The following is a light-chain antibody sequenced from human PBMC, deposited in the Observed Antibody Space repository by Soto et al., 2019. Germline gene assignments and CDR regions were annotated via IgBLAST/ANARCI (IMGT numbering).Light chain of an antibody. Sequence: QSVLTQPSSASGTPGQRVTISCSGGSSNIGGNTAHWYQQFPGTAPKLLIYNNHQRPSGVPDRFSGSKSGTSASRAISGLQSEDQAMYYCAAWDDSLSGPVFGEGTKLTVL. CDR1: SSNIGGNT. CDR2: NNH. J-gene: IGLJ2*01. CDR3: AAWDDSLSGPV. V-gene: IGLV1-44*01.